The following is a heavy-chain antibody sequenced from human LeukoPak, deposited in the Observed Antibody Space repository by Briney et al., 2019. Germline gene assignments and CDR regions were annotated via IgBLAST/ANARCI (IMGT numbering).Heavy chain of an antibody. CDR2: LSGSGGST. CDR3: AKEESAGIPYAEYFQH. D-gene: IGHD6-13*01. J-gene: IGHJ1*01. V-gene: IGHV3-23*01. Sequence: SGGSLRLSCAASGFTFSSYAMSWVRQAPGKGLEWVSALSGSGGSTYYADSVKGRFTISRDNSKNTLYLQMNSLRAEDTAVYYCAKEESAGIPYAEYFQHWGQGALVTVSS. CDR1: GFTFSSYA.